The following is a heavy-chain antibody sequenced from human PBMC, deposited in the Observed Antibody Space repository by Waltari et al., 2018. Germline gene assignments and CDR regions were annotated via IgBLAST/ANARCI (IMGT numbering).Heavy chain of an antibody. D-gene: IGHD6-19*01. CDR1: GGSISSSSYY. Sequence: QLQLQESGPGLVKPSETLSLTCTVSGGSISSSSYYWGWIRQPPGTGLEWIGSIYYSGSTYYNPSLKSRVTISVDTSKNQFSLKLSSVTAADTAVYYCARHVGYSSGWYPGDYGMDVWGQGTTVTVSS. J-gene: IGHJ6*02. CDR2: IYYSGST. V-gene: IGHV4-39*01. CDR3: ARHVGYSSGWYPGDYGMDV.